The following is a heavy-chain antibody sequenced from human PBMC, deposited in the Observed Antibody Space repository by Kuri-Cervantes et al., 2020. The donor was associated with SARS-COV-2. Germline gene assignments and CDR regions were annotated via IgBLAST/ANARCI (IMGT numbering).Heavy chain of an antibody. V-gene: IGHV4-34*01. CDR3: ARAIAVAGEVDY. J-gene: IGHJ4*02. CDR2: INHSGST. D-gene: IGHD6-19*01. CDR1: GGSFSGYY. Sequence: SETLSLTCAVYGGSFSGYYWSWIRQPPGKGLEWIGEINHSGSTNYNPSLKSRVTISVDTSKNQFSLKLSSVTAADTAVYYCARAIAVAGEVDYWGQGTLVTVSS.